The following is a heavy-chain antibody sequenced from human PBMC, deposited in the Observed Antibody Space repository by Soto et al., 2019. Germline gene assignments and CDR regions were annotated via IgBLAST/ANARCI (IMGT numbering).Heavy chain of an antibody. CDR2: IYYSGST. CDR1: GGSIISGGYY. Sequence: SETLSLTCTVSGGSIISGGYYWSWIRQHPGKGLEWIGYIYYSGSTYYNPSLKSRVTISVDTSKNQFSLKLSSVTAADTAVYYCARGVSGYSYGVDWFAPWGQGTLVTVSS. D-gene: IGHD5-18*01. V-gene: IGHV4-31*03. CDR3: ARGVSGYSYGVDWFAP. J-gene: IGHJ5*02.